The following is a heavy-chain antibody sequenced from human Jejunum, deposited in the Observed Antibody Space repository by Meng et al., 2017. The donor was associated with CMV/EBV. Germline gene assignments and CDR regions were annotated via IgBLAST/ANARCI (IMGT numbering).Heavy chain of an antibody. J-gene: IGHJ4*02. CDR1: GYTFTSYA. CDR2: INTNTGNP. V-gene: IGHV7-4-1*02. D-gene: IGHD6-19*01. CDR3: ARDKIAVAGITGDY. Sequence: VQFDHSVSEVQKPETSLHVSCKSSGYTFTSYARNWLRQASGQGLEWMVWINTNTGNPTYAQGFTGRFVFSLDTSVSTAYLQISSLKAEDTAVYYCARDKIAVAGITGDYWGQGTLVTVSS.